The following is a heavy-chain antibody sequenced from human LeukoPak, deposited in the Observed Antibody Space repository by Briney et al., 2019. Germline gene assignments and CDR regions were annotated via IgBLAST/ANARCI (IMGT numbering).Heavy chain of an antibody. CDR3: VRRVAGSSYRDY. CDR2: ILYSGST. D-gene: IGHD3-22*01. Sequence: SQTLSLTCTVSGGSISSSRHYWGWIRQPPGKGLEWIGNILYSGSTNYNPSLKSRVTISVDTSKNQFSLKLSSVTAADTADYYCVRRVAGSSYRDYWGQGTLVTVSS. V-gene: IGHV4-39*01. CDR1: GGSISSSRHY. J-gene: IGHJ4*02.